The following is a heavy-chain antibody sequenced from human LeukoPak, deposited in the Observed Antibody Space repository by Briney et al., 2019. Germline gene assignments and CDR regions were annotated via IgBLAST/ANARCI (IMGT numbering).Heavy chain of an antibody. J-gene: IGHJ4*02. V-gene: IGHV1-2*02. D-gene: IGHD3-3*01. CDR2: INPNSGGT. CDR3: ARLSGDPQFFGVVTFFDY. Sequence: GASVKVSCKASGYTFTGYYMHWVRQAPGQGLEWMGWINPNSGGTNYAQKLQGRVTMTTDTSTSTAYMELRSLRSDDTAVYYCARLSGDPQFFGVVTFFDYWGQGTLVTVSS. CDR1: GYTFTGYY.